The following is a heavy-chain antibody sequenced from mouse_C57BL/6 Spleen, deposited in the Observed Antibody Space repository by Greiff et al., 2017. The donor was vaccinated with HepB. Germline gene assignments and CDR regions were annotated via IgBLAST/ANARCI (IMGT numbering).Heavy chain of an antibody. CDR1: GYSFTSCYY. CDR2: ISYDGSN. J-gene: IGHJ3*01. CDR3: ARDYDYRFAY. Sequence: EVQLVESGPGLVKPSQSLSLTCSVTGYSFTSCYYWNWIRQFPGNKLEWMGYISYDGSNNYNPSLKKRISITRDTSKNQFFLKLNSVTTEDTATYYCARDYDYRFAYWGQGTLVTVSA. V-gene: IGHV3-6*01. D-gene: IGHD2-4*01.